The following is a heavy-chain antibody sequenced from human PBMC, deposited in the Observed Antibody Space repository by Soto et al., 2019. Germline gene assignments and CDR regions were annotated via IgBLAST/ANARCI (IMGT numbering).Heavy chain of an antibody. J-gene: IGHJ4*02. V-gene: IGHV3-30-3*01. Sequence: QVQLVESGGGVVQPGRSLRLSCAASGFTFSSYAMHWVRQAPGKGLEWVAVISYDGSNKYYADSVKGRFTISRDNSKNTRYLQMNSLRAEDTAVYYCARSSEQWLVLGSDYWGQGTLVTVSS. CDR3: ARSSEQWLVLGSDY. D-gene: IGHD6-19*01. CDR2: ISYDGSNK. CDR1: GFTFSSYA.